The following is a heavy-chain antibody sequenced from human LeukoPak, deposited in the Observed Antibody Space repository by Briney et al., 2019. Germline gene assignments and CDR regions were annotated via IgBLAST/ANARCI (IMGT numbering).Heavy chain of an antibody. CDR3: TPTPGITGTPNFDY. J-gene: IGHJ4*02. D-gene: IGHD1-20*01. V-gene: IGHV3-73*01. Sequence: GGSLKLSCAASGFTFSGSAMHWVRQASGKGLEWVGRIRSKANSYATAYAASVKGRFTISRDDSKNTAYLQMNSLKTEDTAVYYCTPTPGITGTPNFDYWGQGTLVTVSS. CDR1: GFTFSGSA. CDR2: IRSKANSYAT.